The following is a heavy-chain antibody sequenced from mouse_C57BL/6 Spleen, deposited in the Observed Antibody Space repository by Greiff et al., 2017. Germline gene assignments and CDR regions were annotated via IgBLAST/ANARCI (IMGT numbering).Heavy chain of an antibody. CDR1: GYTFTDYY. V-gene: IGHV1-26*01. CDR3: AREMERAMDY. Sequence: EVQLQQSGPELVKPGASVKISCKASGYTFTDYYMNWVKQSHGKSLEWIGDINPNNGGTSYNQKFKGKATLTVDKSSSTAYMELRSLTSEDSAVYYCAREMERAMDYWGQGTSVTVSS. CDR2: INPNNGGT. J-gene: IGHJ4*01. D-gene: IGHD2-3*01.